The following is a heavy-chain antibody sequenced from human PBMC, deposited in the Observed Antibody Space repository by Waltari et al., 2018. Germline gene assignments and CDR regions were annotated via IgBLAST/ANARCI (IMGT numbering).Heavy chain of an antibody. CDR2: MSGTGDYT. CDR1: GFHFSNYS. V-gene: IGHV3-23*01. J-gene: IGHJ4*02. Sequence: EVQLLESGGDLEQPGGSLRISCVGSGFHFSNYSMTWVRQAPGMGLEWVSTMSGTGDYTYYADSVKGRFTISRDNSKNTVFLHMNNLRVEDTAIYFCAKDQAEWLVLDGYFDSWGQGTPVTVSS. D-gene: IGHD6-19*01. CDR3: AKDQAEWLVLDGYFDS.